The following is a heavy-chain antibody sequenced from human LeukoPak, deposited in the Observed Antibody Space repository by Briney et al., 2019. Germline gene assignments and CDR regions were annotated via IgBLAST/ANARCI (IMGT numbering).Heavy chain of an antibody. V-gene: IGHV6-1*01. CDR1: GDSVSSNSAA. CDR2: TYYRSQWYN. J-gene: IGHJ4*02. D-gene: IGHD6-13*01. Sequence: SQTLSLTCAISGDSVSSNSAAWNWIRQSPSRGLEWLGRTYYRSQWYNDYVVSVKSRIIISPDTSKNQLSLQLNSVTPEDTAVYYCARAPPHLSSGWYYFDFWGQGTLVAVSS. CDR3: ARAPPHLSSGWYYFDF.